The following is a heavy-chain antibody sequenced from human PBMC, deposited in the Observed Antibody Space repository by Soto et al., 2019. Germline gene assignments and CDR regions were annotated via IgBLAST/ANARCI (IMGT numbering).Heavy chain of an antibody. Sequence: QVQLVQSGAEVEKPGASVKISCKASGYSFTSQYVHWVRQAPGQGLEWMGIINPNGGSTTYAQKFQGKVAMARDTSTSTVYMELSSLTSEDTAVYYCARGQWLPPGGGGTEPLDIWGQGTMVTVAS. CDR2: INPNGGST. J-gene: IGHJ3*02. CDR1: GYSFTSQY. V-gene: IGHV1-46*03. D-gene: IGHD5-12*01. CDR3: ARGQWLPPGGGGTEPLDI.